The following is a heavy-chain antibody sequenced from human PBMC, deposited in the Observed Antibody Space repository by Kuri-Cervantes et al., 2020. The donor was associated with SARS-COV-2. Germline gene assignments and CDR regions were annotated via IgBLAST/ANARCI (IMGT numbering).Heavy chain of an antibody. Sequence: SETLSLTCHVPGGSFSSYYWSWIRQPPGKGLEWIGYIDFIGSTNYNPSLKSRVTISVDTPKNQFSLKLSSVTAADTPVYYCARRNYYYDSSGYYLGFDIWGQGTMVTVSS. V-gene: IGHV4-59*08. J-gene: IGHJ3*02. CDR2: IDFIGST. CDR3: ARRNYYYDSSGYYLGFDI. CDR1: GGSFSSYY. D-gene: IGHD3-22*01.